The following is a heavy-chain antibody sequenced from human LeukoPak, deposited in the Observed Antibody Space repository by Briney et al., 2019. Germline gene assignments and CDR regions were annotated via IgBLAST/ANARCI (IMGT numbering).Heavy chain of an antibody. Sequence: SVKVSCKASGGTFSSYAISWVRQAPGQGLEWMGRIIPIFGTANYAQKFRGRVTITTGESTSTAYMELSSLRSEDTAVYYCARASALDSSVYWFDPWGQGTLVTVSS. CDR3: ARASALDSSVYWFDP. CDR2: IIPIFGTA. D-gene: IGHD3-22*01. J-gene: IGHJ5*02. V-gene: IGHV1-69*05. CDR1: GGTFSSYA.